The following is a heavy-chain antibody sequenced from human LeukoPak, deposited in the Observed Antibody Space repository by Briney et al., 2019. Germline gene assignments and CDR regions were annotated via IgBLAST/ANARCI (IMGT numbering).Heavy chain of an antibody. J-gene: IGHJ6*03. CDR2: IYTSGST. D-gene: IGHD1-26*01. Sequence: SETLSLTCTVSGGSISSYYWSWIRQPPGKGLEWIGYIYTSGSTNYNPSLKSRVTISVDTSKNQFSLKLSSVTAADTAVYYCARSPVGAVYYYYYMDVWGKGTTVTVSS. CDR3: ARSPVGAVYYYYYMDV. CDR1: GGSISSYY. V-gene: IGHV4-4*09.